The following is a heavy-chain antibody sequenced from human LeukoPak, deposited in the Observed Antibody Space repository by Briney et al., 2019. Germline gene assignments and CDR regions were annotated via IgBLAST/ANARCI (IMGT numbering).Heavy chain of an antibody. CDR2: ISSTGGTT. CDR3: ARHDWFDP. Sequence: GGSLRLSCAASGFTFSSYGMSWVRQAPGKGLEWVSAISSTGGTTYYADSVKGRFSISRDNSENTLYLQMNSLRVEDTAVYYCARHDWFDPWGRGTLVTVSS. V-gene: IGHV3-23*01. CDR1: GFTFSSYG. J-gene: IGHJ5*02.